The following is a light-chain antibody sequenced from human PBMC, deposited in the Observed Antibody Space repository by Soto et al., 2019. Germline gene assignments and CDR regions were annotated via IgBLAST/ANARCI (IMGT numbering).Light chain of an antibody. Sequence: DIQMTQSPSSLSASVGDRVTITCQASQDISNYLNWYQQKPGQAPKLLIYGASNLETGVPSRFSGSASGTHFSFTISSLQPEDIATYYCQQYDNLQFTFGPGTKVDIK. CDR1: QDISNY. J-gene: IGKJ3*01. CDR3: QQYDNLQFT. V-gene: IGKV1-33*01. CDR2: GAS.